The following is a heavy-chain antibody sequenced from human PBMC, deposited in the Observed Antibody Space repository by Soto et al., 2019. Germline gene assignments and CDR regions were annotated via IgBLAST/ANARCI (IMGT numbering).Heavy chain of an antibody. CDR3: AKDLVGGGEMATILGYFDY. D-gene: IGHD5-12*01. CDR2: ISYDGSNK. J-gene: IGHJ4*02. Sequence: QVQLVESGGGVVQPGRSLRLSCAASGFTFSSYGMHWVRQAPGKGLEWVAVISYDGSNKYYADSVKGRFTISRDNSENTLYLQMNSLRAEDTAVYYCAKDLVGGGEMATILGYFDYWGQGTLVTVSS. V-gene: IGHV3-30*18. CDR1: GFTFSSYG.